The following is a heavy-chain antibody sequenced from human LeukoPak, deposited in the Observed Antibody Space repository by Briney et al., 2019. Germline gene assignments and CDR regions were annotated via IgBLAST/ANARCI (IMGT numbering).Heavy chain of an antibody. CDR1: GGSISGYY. J-gene: IGHJ4*02. V-gene: IGHV4-4*07. D-gene: IGHD6-19*01. Sequence: SETLSLTCTVSGGSISGYYWSWIRQPAGKGLEWIGRIYISGTTNYNPSLTSRVTISVDKSKNQFSLKLNSVTAADTAVYYCARDGSPYSSGWIDYWGQGTLVTVSS. CDR2: IYISGTT. CDR3: ARDGSPYSSGWIDY.